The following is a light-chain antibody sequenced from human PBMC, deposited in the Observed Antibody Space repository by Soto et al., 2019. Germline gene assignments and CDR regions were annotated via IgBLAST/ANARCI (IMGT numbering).Light chain of an antibody. Sequence: QPVLTQPASVSGSPGQSITISCTGTSSDVGGYNYVSWYQQHPGKAPKLMIYDVSNRPSGVSNRFSGSKSGNTASLPISGLQAEDEADYYCSSYTSSRTLFGGGTKLTVL. V-gene: IGLV2-14*01. CDR1: SSDVGGYNY. CDR2: DVS. J-gene: IGLJ2*01. CDR3: SSYTSSRTL.